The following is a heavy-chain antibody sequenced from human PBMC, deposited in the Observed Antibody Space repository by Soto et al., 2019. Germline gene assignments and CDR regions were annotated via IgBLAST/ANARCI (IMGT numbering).Heavy chain of an antibody. J-gene: IGHJ4*02. D-gene: IGHD3-22*01. CDR3: AKGRYSYDSSGHDD. Sequence: PXGSLRLTCAASGFAFSSHTMNWVRQAPGKGLEWVSGISGSGGRTYYADSVKGRFTISRDNSKNTLDLQMNSLRAEDTAVYYCAKGRYSYDSSGHDDWGLGTLVTVSS. V-gene: IGHV3-23*01. CDR2: ISGSGGRT. CDR1: GFAFSSHT.